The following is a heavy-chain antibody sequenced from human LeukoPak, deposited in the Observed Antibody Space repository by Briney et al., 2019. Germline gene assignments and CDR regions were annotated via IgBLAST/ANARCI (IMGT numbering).Heavy chain of an antibody. CDR1: GGPFSGYY. D-gene: IGHD3-16*02. J-gene: IGHJ4*02. V-gene: IGHV4-34*01. Sequence: SETLSLTCAVYGGPFSGYYWSWIRQPPGKGLEWIGEINHSGSTNYNPSLKSRVTISVDTSKNQFSLKLSSVTAADTAVYYCARGRNYDYVWGSYRYSFFDYWGQGTLVTVSS. CDR3: ARGRNYDYVWGSYRYSFFDY. CDR2: INHSGST.